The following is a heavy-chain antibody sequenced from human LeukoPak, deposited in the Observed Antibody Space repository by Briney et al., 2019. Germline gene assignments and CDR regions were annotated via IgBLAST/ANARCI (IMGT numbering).Heavy chain of an antibody. CDR1: GGSISSGSFY. D-gene: IGHD3-10*01. V-gene: IGHV4-39*01. CDR2: ISYSGST. CDR3: ARSRGVWFGGGFDP. J-gene: IGHJ5*02. Sequence: PSETLSLTCTVSGGSISSGSFYWGWIRQPPGKGLEWIGSISYSGSTYYNPSLKSRVTISVDTSKNQFSLKLSSVTAADTAVYYCARSRGVWFGGGFDPWGQGTLVTVSS.